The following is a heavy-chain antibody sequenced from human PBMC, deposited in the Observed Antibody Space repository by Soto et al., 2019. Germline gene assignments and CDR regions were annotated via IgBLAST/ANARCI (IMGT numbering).Heavy chain of an antibody. CDR1: GGSISSNNW. CDR3: AVEVREYGAAVEYFQH. Sequence: QVQLQESGPGLVKPSGTLSLTCAVSGGSISSNNWWSWVRQPPGKGLEWIGEIYHSGSTNYNPSLKSRVTISVDKSKNQCSLKLSSVTAADTAVYYCAVEVREYGAAVEYFQHWGQGTLVTVSS. D-gene: IGHD6-13*01. J-gene: IGHJ1*01. V-gene: IGHV4-4*02. CDR2: IYHSGST.